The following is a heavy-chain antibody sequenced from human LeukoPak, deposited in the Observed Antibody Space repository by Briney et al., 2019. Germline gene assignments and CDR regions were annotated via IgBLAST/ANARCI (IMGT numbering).Heavy chain of an antibody. J-gene: IGHJ4*02. D-gene: IGHD4-11*01. V-gene: IGHV3-7*01. Sequence: GGSLRLSCAASGFTFSSYWMTWVRQAPGKGLEWVANIKQDGSEKYYVDSVKGRFTISRDNAKNTPYLQMNSLRAEDTAVYYCARDMVMTTVAALDYWGQGTLVTVSS. CDR3: ARDMVMTTVAALDY. CDR1: GFTFSSYW. CDR2: IKQDGSEK.